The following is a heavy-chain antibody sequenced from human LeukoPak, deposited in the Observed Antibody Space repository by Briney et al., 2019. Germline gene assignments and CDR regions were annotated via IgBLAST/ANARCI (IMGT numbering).Heavy chain of an antibody. CDR3: ARDHAYAFDI. Sequence: GGSLRLSCAASGLTLSDYYMNWIRQAPGKGLEWVSYISASGSTIYYADSVKGRFTISRDNAKNSLFLQMNSLRAEDTAVYYCARDHAYAFDIWGQGTLVTVSS. CDR2: ISASGSTI. CDR1: GLTLSDYY. V-gene: IGHV3-11*04. J-gene: IGHJ3*02. D-gene: IGHD2-2*01.